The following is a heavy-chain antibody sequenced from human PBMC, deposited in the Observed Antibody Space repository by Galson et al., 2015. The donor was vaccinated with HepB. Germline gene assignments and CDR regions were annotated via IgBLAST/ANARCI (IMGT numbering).Heavy chain of an antibody. V-gene: IGHV4-4*07. Sequence: SETLSLTCTVSGGSISSYYWSWIRQPAGKGLEWIGRIYTSGSTNYNPSLKSRVTMSVDTSKNQFSLKLSSVTAADTAVYYCALEVVVPAAMFPSYYGMDVWGQGTTVTVSS. D-gene: IGHD2-2*01. CDR2: IYTSGST. CDR1: GGSISSYY. CDR3: ALEVVVPAAMFPSYYGMDV. J-gene: IGHJ6*02.